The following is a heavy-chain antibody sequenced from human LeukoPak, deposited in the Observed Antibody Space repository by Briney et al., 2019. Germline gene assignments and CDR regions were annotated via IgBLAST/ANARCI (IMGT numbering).Heavy chain of an antibody. V-gene: IGHV4-39*01. D-gene: IGHD4-17*01. CDR2: IYYSAST. CDR3: ARRRPYGDWRVYDM. J-gene: IGHJ3*02. CDR1: GGTISSSGFY. Sequence: SDTLSLTCTVSGGTISSSGFYWGRIRQSPGKELEWFVSIYYSASTTYNPSLTSRVTTSVDTSKNQFSVKVSSVPAADTVVYYCARRRPYGDWRVYDMGGEGTILTLSS.